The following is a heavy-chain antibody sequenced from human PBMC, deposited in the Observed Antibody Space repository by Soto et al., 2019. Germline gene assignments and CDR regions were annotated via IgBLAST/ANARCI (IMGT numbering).Heavy chain of an antibody. J-gene: IGHJ5*02. CDR3: ARDLPYGDYPSHWFDP. Sequence: QVQLVQSGAEVKKPGASVKVSCKASGYTFTSYDINWVRQATGQGLEWMGWMNPNSGNTGYAQKFQGRVTMTRHTSISTAYMELSSLSSEDTAVYYCARDLPYGDYPSHWFDPWGQGTLVTVSS. V-gene: IGHV1-8*01. CDR2: MNPNSGNT. CDR1: GYTFTSYD. D-gene: IGHD4-17*01.